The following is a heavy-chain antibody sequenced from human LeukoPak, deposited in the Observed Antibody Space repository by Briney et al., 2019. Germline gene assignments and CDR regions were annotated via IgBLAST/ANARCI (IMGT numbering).Heavy chain of an antibody. V-gene: IGHV3-23*01. CDR1: GFTFSSYA. D-gene: IGHD3-22*01. CDR2: ISGSSTRT. J-gene: IGHJ4*02. CDR3: AEQRDYYDSSGYYRGYYFDY. Sequence: AGGSLRLSCADSGFTFSSYAMSWVRQAPGKGLEWVSSISGSSTRTYYADSVKGRFTVSRDNPKNTLYLQMNSLRAEDTAVYYCAEQRDYYDSSGYYRGYYFDYWGQGTLVTVSS.